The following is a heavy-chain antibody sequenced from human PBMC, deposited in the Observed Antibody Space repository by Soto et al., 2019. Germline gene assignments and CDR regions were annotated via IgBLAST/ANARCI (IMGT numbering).Heavy chain of an antibody. J-gene: IGHJ5*02. CDR3: ARDPSYSGDYRGWFGP. D-gene: IGHD1-26*01. V-gene: IGHV1-18*01. Sequence: QLQLVQSGAEVKKPGASVKVSCKASGYMFTSYGITWVRQAPGQGLEWMGWISAYNGKTQYAQQLQGRLTLTTDTPTSTAYMELRSLRSGDTAVYYCARDPSYSGDYRGWFGPWGQGTLVTVSS. CDR2: ISAYNGKT. CDR1: GYMFTSYG.